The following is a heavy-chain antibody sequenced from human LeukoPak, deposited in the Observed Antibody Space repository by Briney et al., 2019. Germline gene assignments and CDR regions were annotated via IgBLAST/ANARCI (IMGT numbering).Heavy chain of an antibody. V-gene: IGHV3-66*01. CDR2: IYTDGSA. CDR1: GFTVSNNY. CDR3: ARGSTYYDILTGYSPFDN. D-gene: IGHD3-9*01. J-gene: IGHJ4*02. Sequence: PGGSLRLSCAASGFTVSNNYMNWVRQAPGKGLEWVSLIYTDGSAFYADSVKGRFTISRDNSENTLYLQMNSLRAEDTAVYYCARGSTYYDILTGYSPFDNWGQGTLVTVSS.